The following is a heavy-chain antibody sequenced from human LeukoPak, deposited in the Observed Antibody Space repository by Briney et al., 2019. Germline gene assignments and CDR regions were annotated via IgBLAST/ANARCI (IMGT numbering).Heavy chain of an antibody. CDR1: GFTFSTYG. CDR3: ARDLASDYGGIPFDY. J-gene: IGHJ4*02. V-gene: IGHV3-33*01. Sequence: GGSLRLSCAASGFTFSTYGMHWVRQAPGKGLEWVALIWYDGSNKYYADSVKGRFTISRDNSKNTLYLQMSSLRAEDTAVYYCARDLASDYGGIPFDYWGQGTLVTVSS. D-gene: IGHD4-23*01. CDR2: IWYDGSNK.